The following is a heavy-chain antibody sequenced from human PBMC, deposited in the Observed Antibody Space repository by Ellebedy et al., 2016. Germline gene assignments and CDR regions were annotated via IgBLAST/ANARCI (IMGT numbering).Heavy chain of an antibody. CDR2: MNPNSGNT. J-gene: IGHJ4*02. D-gene: IGHD3-10*01. CDR1: GYTFTSYD. V-gene: IGHV1-8*01. CDR3: ARAKGTMVRRQGFDY. Sequence: ASVKVSXKASGYTFTSYDINWVRQATGQGLEWMGWMNPNSGNTGYAQKFQGRVTMTRNTSISTAYMELSSLRSEDTAVYYCARAKGTMVRRQGFDYWGQGTLVTVSS.